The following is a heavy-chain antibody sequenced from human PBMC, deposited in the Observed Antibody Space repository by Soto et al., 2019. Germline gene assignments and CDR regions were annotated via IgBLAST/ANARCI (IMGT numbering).Heavy chain of an antibody. Sequence: SDHLSLTCSIDSESFSGYYWSWIRQPPGKGLEWMGEISQSGNTNYSPSLKSRVSISIDTSKKQFSLNLASVSAADTAVYYCARAPKVSGSSQTRRDCWGQGTLVTVAS. CDR1: SESFSGYY. D-gene: IGHD6-6*01. J-gene: IGHJ4*02. CDR2: ISQSGNT. V-gene: IGHV4-34*01. CDR3: ARAPKVSGSSQTRRDC.